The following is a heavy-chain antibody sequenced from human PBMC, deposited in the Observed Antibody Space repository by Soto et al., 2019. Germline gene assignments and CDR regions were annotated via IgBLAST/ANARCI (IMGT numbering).Heavy chain of an antibody. D-gene: IGHD3-10*01. J-gene: IGHJ6*03. V-gene: IGHV3-30*18. Sequence: GGSLRLSCAASGFTFSSYGMHWVRQAPGKGLEWVAVISYDGSNKYYADSVKGRFTISRDNSKNTLYLQMNSLRAEDTAVYYCAKGGRVSGSGSYYYHYYYYYMDVWGKGTTVTVSS. CDR2: ISYDGSNK. CDR1: GFTFSSYG. CDR3: AKGGRVSGSGSYYYHYYYYYMDV.